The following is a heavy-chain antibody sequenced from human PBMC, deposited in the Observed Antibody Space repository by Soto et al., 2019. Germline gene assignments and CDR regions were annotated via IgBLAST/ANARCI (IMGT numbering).Heavy chain of an antibody. V-gene: IGHV1-18*01. D-gene: IGHD6-19*01. J-gene: IGHJ4*02. CDR1: GYTFTSYG. CDR3: ASLYSSGWYAY. Sequence: ASVKVSCKASGYTFTSYGISWLRQAPGQGLEWMGWISAYNGNTNYAQKLQGRVTMTTDTSTSTAYMELRSLRSDDTAVYYCASLYSSGWYAYWGQGTLVTVSS. CDR2: ISAYNGNT.